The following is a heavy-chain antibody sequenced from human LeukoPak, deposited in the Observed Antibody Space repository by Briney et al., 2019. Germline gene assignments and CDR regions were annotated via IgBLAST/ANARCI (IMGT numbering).Heavy chain of an antibody. CDR1: GFTFGDYP. D-gene: IGHD6-6*01. Sequence: SLRLSCAASGFTFGDYPMHWVRQAPGKGLEWVSGISWNSGSIDYADPVKGRFTISRDNSKNTLYLQMNSLRAEDTAVYYCAREGLAARPTPPAFDIWGQGTMVTVSS. J-gene: IGHJ3*02. CDR2: ISWNSGSI. CDR3: AREGLAARPTPPAFDI. V-gene: IGHV3-9*01.